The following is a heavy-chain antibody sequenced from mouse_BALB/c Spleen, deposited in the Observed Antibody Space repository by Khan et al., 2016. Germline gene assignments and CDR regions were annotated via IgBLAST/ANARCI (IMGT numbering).Heavy chain of an antibody. J-gene: IGHJ3*01. Sequence: VQLQPSGAELVKPGASVKLSCTASGFNIKDTYMHWVKQRPEQGLEWIGRIDPANGNTKYDPKFQGKATITADTSSNTAYLQLSSLTSEDTAVYYWARSPYDYDVGFAYWGQGTLVTVSA. CDR3: ARSPYDYDVGFAY. D-gene: IGHD2-4*01. CDR2: IDPANGNT. V-gene: IGHV14-3*02. CDR1: GFNIKDTY.